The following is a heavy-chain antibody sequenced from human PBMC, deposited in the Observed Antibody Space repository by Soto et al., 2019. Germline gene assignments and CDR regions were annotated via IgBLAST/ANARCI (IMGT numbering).Heavy chain of an antibody. J-gene: IGHJ6*02. V-gene: IGHV3-30-3*01. D-gene: IGHD2-21*02. CDR2: ISYDGSNK. CDR3: ARPGVVTHYYYHYGMDV. Sequence: GGSLRLSCAASGFTFSSYAMHWVRQAPGKGLEWVAVISYDGSNKYYADSVKGRFTISRDNSKNTLYLQMNSLRAEDTAVYYCARPGVVTHYYYHYGMDVWGQGTTVTVSS. CDR1: GFTFSSYA.